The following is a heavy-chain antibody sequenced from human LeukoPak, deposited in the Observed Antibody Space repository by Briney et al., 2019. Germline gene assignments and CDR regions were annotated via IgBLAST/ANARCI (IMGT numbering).Heavy chain of an antibody. Sequence: SETLSLTCTVSGGSISSGGYYWSWIRQPPGKGLEWIGYIYYSGSTNYNPSLKSRVTISVDTSKNQFSLKLSSVTAADTAVYYCARDKYYDFWSGYYKEGGYYYGMDVWGQGTTVTVSS. V-gene: IGHV4-61*08. J-gene: IGHJ6*02. CDR1: GGSISSGGYY. D-gene: IGHD3-3*01. CDR3: ARDKYYDFWSGYYKEGGYYYGMDV. CDR2: IYYSGST.